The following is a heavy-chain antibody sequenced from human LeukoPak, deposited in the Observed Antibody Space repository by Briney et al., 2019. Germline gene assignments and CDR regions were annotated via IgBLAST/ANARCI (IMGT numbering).Heavy chain of an antibody. CDR1: GGSFSGYY. CDR3: ARWAVAGTWWFDP. Sequence: SETLSLTCAVYGGSFSGYYWSWIRQPPGKGLEWIGEINHSGSTNYNPSLKSRVTISVDASKNQFSLKLSSVTAADTAVYYCARWAVAGTWWFDPWGQGTLVTVSS. V-gene: IGHV4-34*01. J-gene: IGHJ5*02. CDR2: INHSGST. D-gene: IGHD6-19*01.